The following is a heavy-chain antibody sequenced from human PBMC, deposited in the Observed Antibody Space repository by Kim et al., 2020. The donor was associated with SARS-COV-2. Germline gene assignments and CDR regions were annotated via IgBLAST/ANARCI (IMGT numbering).Heavy chain of an antibody. J-gene: IGHJ4*02. V-gene: IGHV3-15*01. Sequence: AAPVKGRFTISRDDSKNTLYLQMNSLKTEDTAVYYCTTVLDYDSSGPDYWGQGTLVTVSS. D-gene: IGHD3-22*01. CDR3: TTVLDYDSSGPDY.